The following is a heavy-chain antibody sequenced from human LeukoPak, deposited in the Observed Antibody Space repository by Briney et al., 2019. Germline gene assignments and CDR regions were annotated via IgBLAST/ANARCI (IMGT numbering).Heavy chain of an antibody. J-gene: IGHJ4*02. CDR2: IYPGDSDT. V-gene: IGHV5-51*01. Sequence: GESLKISCKGSGYSFTSYWIGWVRQMPGKGLEWMGIIYPGDSDTRYSPSFQGQVTISADKSISTAYLQWSSLKASDTAMYYCARPDMDGDPLNYFDYWGQGTLVTVSS. D-gene: IGHD4-17*01. CDR1: GYSFTSYW. CDR3: ARPDMDGDPLNYFDY.